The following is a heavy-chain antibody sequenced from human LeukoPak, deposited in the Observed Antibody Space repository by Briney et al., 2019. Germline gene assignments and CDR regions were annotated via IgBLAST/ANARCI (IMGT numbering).Heavy chain of an antibody. CDR1: GFTFSNAW. D-gene: IGHD5-12*01. Sequence: GGSLRLSCAASGFTFSNAWMSWVRQAPGKGLEWVGRIKSKTDGGTTDYAAPVKGRFTISRDDSKNTLYLQMNSLKTEDTAVYYCTTTVVGYDYPYFDYWGQGTLVTVSS. CDR2: IKSKTDGGTT. J-gene: IGHJ4*02. V-gene: IGHV3-15*01. CDR3: TTTVVGYDYPYFDY.